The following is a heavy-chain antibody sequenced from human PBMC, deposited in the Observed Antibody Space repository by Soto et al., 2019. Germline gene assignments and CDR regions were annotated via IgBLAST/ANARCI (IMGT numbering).Heavy chain of an antibody. V-gene: IGHV1-18*01. Sequence: ASVRVSCKASGYTFTSYGISWVRQAPGQGLEWMGWISAYNGNTNYAQKLQGRVTMTTDTSTSTAYMELRSLRSDDTAVYYCAGCIAAAGIIDPWGQGTLVTVSS. CDR1: GYTFTSYG. CDR2: ISAYNGNT. D-gene: IGHD6-13*01. CDR3: AGCIAAAGIIDP. J-gene: IGHJ5*02.